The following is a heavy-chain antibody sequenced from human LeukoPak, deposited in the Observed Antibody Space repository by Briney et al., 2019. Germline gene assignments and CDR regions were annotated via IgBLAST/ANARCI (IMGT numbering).Heavy chain of an antibody. D-gene: IGHD1-26*01. CDR2: TSSDLNVK. CDR1: GFTFRNYV. J-gene: IGHJ3*02. Sequence: QPGGSLRLSCAASGFTFRNYVIHWVRQAPGKGLEWVAVTSSDLNVKLYADSVKGRFTISRDNAKNSLYLQMNSLRAEDTAVYYCARDPYRFAFDIWGQGTVVLVSS. V-gene: IGHV3-30-3*01. CDR3: ARDPYRFAFDI.